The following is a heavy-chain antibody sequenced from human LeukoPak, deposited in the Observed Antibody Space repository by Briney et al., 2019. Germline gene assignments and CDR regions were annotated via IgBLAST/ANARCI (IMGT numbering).Heavy chain of an antibody. CDR1: GGSISSYY. Sequence: SETLSLTCTVSGGSISSYYWSWIRQPPGKGLEWIGYIYYSGSTNYNPSLKSRVTISVDTSKNQFSLKLSSVTAADTAVYYCARAVAVAGGFDYWGQGTPVTVSS. CDR2: IYYSGST. D-gene: IGHD6-19*01. V-gene: IGHV4-59*01. CDR3: ARAVAVAGGFDY. J-gene: IGHJ4*02.